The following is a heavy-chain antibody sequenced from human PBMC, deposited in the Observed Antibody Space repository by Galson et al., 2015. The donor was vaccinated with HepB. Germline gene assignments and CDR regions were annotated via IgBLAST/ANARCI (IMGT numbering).Heavy chain of an antibody. CDR3: ARGDYYYYGMDV. Sequence: SVKVSCKASGYTFTGYYMHWVRQAPGQGLEWMGWINPNSGGTNYAQKFQGWVTMTRDTSISTAYMELSRLRSDDTAVYYCARGDYYYYGMDVWGQGTTVTVSS. V-gene: IGHV1-2*04. CDR2: INPNSGGT. J-gene: IGHJ6*02. CDR1: GYTFTGYY.